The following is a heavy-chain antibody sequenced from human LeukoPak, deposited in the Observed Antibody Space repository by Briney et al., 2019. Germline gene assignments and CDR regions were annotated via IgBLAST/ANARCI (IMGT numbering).Heavy chain of an antibody. J-gene: IGHJ2*01. CDR2: ITHSGST. V-gene: IGHV4-34*01. CDR3: ARRVVVVPAAILQSRYFYI. CDR1: GGSFSGYY. D-gene: IGHD2-2*01. Sequence: PSETLSLTCAVYGGSFSGYYWSWIRQPPGKGLEWIGEITHSGSTNYNPSLKSRVTISVDTSKNQFSLKLSSVTAADTAVYYCARRVVVVPAAILQSRYFYIWGRGTMVTASS.